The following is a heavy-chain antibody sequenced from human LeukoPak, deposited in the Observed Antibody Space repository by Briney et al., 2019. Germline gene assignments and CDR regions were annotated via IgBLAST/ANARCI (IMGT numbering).Heavy chain of an antibody. V-gene: IGHV4-59*01. CDR3: ARSLPGAIGAADL. Sequence: PSETLSLTGTVSGGSIISYYWSWIRQPPGQGLKWIAFIHSSGSTGYSPSLKSRVTISVDTSKNHFSLKVTSLTPADTGVYYCARSLPGAIGAADLWGQGTLVTVSS. CDR1: GGSIISYY. D-gene: IGHD1-26*01. CDR2: IHSSGST. J-gene: IGHJ4*02.